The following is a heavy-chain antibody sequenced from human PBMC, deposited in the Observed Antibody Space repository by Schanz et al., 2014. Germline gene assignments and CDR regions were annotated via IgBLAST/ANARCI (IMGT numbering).Heavy chain of an antibody. Sequence: QVQLVESGGGVVQPGGSLRLSCAASGFTFSSFGMHWVRQAPGKGLEWVAFIQNDGSNYYHADSVKGRFTISRDNSKNPLYLQINSLRTEDTAVFYCAKGLGTRSNNFDYWGQGTLVTVSS. V-gene: IGHV3-30*02. CDR1: GFTFSSFG. CDR2: IQNDGSNY. CDR3: AKGLGTRSNNFDY. J-gene: IGHJ4*02. D-gene: IGHD6-13*01.